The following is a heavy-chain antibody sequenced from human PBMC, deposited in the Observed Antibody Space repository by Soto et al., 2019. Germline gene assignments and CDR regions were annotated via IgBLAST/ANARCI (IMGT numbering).Heavy chain of an antibody. Sequence: QVQLVQSGAEVKKPGASVKVSCKASGYTFTGYYMHWVRQAPGQGLEWMGWINPNSGGTNYAQKCQGRVTMTRDTSISTAYMELSRLRSDDTAVYYCARSRHVVVAAPLGHWGQGTLVTVSS. J-gene: IGHJ5*02. CDR1: GYTFTGYY. CDR2: INPNSGGT. V-gene: IGHV1-2*02. CDR3: ARSRHVVVAAPLGH. D-gene: IGHD2-15*01.